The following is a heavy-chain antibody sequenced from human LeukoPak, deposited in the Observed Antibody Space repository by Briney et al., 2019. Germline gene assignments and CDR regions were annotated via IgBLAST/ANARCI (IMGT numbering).Heavy chain of an antibody. J-gene: IGHJ3*02. CDR1: GFTFSSYA. CDR3: AKDPPYDFWSGAFDI. Sequence: GLSVRLSCAASGFTFSSYAMSWVRQTPGKGLEWVSTISGSGGRTYYADSVKGRFTISRDNSKNTLYLQMNSLRAEDTAVYYCAKDPPYDFWSGAFDIWGQGTMVTVSS. D-gene: IGHD3-3*01. CDR2: ISGSGGRT. V-gene: IGHV3-23*01.